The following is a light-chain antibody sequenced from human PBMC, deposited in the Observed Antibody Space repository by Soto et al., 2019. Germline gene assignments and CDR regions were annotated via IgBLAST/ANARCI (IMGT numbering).Light chain of an antibody. J-gene: IGLJ1*01. CDR3: NSYAGSPYV. CDR1: SSDVGGYNY. CDR2: EVN. Sequence: QSVLTQPPSASGSPGQSVTISCTGTSSDVGGYNYVSWYQQHPGKAPKLMIYEVNKRPSGVPDRFSGSKSGNTASLTVSWLQAEDEADYYCNSYAGSPYVFGTGTKVTV. V-gene: IGLV2-8*01.